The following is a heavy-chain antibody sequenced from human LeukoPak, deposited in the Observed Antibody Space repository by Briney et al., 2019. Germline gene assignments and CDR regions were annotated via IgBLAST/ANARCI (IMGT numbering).Heavy chain of an antibody. CDR2: ISRSGSTK. D-gene: IGHD2-2*01. Sequence: GGSLRLSCAASGFTFSDYYMSWIRQAPGKGLEWVSYISRSGSTKYYADSMKGRFTISRDNAKNSLYPQMNSLRAEDTAVYYCARPYCSTTTCYWLGAFDIWGQGTVVTVSS. CDR1: GFTFSDYY. CDR3: ARPYCSTTTCYWLGAFDI. J-gene: IGHJ3*02. V-gene: IGHV3-11*01.